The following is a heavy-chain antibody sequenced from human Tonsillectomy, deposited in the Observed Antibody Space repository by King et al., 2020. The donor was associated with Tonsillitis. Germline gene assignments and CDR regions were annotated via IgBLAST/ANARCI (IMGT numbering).Heavy chain of an antibody. CDR2: INPNNGGT. D-gene: IGHD6-19*01. Sequence: QLVQSGAEVMKPGASVKVSCKASGYTFTGFYMHWVRQAPGQGLEWMGWINPNNGGTNYAQKFQGRVTMTSDTSISTAYMELSSLRSDDTAVYYCARDWGGAVAGIGYNWFDPWGQGTLVTVSS. J-gene: IGHJ5*02. V-gene: IGHV1-2*02. CDR1: GYTFTGFY. CDR3: ARDWGGAVAGIGYNWFDP.